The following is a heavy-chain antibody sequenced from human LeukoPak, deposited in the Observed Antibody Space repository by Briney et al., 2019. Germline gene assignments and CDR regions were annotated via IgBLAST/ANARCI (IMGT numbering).Heavy chain of an antibody. CDR2: MNPNSGNT. J-gene: IGHJ6*02. CDR3: ASMYSSSSYYYYGMDV. Sequence: ASVKVSCKASGYTFTSYDTNWVRQATGQGLEWMGWMNPNSGNTGYAQKFQGRVTMTRNTSISTAYMELSSLRSEDTAVYYCASMYSSSSYYYYGMDVWGQGTTVTVSS. CDR1: GYTFTSYD. V-gene: IGHV1-8*01. D-gene: IGHD6-6*01.